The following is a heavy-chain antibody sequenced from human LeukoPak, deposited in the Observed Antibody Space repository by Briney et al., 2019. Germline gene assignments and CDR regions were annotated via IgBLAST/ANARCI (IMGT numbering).Heavy chain of an antibody. Sequence: GASVKVSCKASRGTFSSYGISWVRQAPGQGLEWMGGIIPIFGTANYAQKFQGRVTITADQSTSTAYMELSSLRAEDTAVYYCARRGAVADAFDIWGQGTMVTVSS. J-gene: IGHJ3*02. CDR3: ARRGAVADAFDI. D-gene: IGHD4-23*01. CDR2: IIPIFGTA. V-gene: IGHV1-69*13. CDR1: RGTFSSYG.